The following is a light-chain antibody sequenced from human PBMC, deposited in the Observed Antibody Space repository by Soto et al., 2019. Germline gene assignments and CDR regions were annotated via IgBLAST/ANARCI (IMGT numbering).Light chain of an antibody. CDR2: AAS. CDR3: QKYNSDPLT. V-gene: IGKV1-27*01. CDR1: QTIGNS. Sequence: DIPMTQSPSSLSASVGDRVTITCRASQTIGNSLAWYQQKPGKVPKLLIYAASTLQSGVPFRFSGSGSGTDFTLTISSLQPEDVATYYCQKYNSDPLTFGPGTKVDVK. J-gene: IGKJ3*01.